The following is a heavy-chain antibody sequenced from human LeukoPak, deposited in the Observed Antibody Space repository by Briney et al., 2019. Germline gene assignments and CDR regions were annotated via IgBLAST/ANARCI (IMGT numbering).Heavy chain of an antibody. D-gene: IGHD3-10*01. V-gene: IGHV4-59*13. Sequence: SETLSLTCTVSGGSISSYYWSWIRQPPGKGLEWIGYIYYSGSTNYNPSLKSRVTISVDTSKNQCSLKLSSVTAADTAVYYCAREKSYYYGSGSYPGWFDPWGQGTLVTVSS. CDR3: AREKSYYYGSGSYPGWFDP. CDR2: IYYSGST. CDR1: GGSISSYY. J-gene: IGHJ5*02.